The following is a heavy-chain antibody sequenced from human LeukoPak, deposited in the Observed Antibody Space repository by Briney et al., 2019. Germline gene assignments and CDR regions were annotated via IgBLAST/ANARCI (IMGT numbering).Heavy chain of an antibody. CDR3: ARDSGSDSSGYYPAFDI. J-gene: IGHJ3*02. D-gene: IGHD3-22*01. CDR1: GGSISSGGYY. CDR2: IYYSGST. V-gene: IGHV4-31*03. Sequence: SETLSLTCTVSGGSISSGGYYWSWIRQHPGKGLEWIGYIYYSGSTYYNPSLKSRVTISVDTSKSQFSLKLSSVTAADTAVYYCARDSGSDSSGYYPAFDIWGQGTMVTVSS.